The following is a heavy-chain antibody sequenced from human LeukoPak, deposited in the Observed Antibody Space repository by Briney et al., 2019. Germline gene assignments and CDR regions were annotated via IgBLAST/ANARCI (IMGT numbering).Heavy chain of an antibody. CDR1: GDSIASDYFW. V-gene: IGHV4-39*01. J-gene: IGHJ4*02. D-gene: IGHD3-3*01. Sequence: SETLSLTCTVSGDSIASDYFWWGWIRQPPGKGPEWLGIVLHKGNTHYKSSLKGRVSVSVDTSKNQFSLRLSAVSAEDTAVYYCARQLGVGVWALDSWGQGTLVTVSS. CDR2: VLHKGNT. CDR3: ARQLGVGVWALDS.